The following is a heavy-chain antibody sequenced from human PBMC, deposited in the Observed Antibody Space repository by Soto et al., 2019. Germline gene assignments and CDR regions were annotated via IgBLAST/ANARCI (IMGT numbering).Heavy chain of an antibody. CDR1: GYTFTSYG. J-gene: IGHJ5*01. V-gene: IGHV1-18*01. Sequence: QVQLVQSGAEVKKPGASVKVSCKASGYTFTSYGISWVRQAPGQGLEWMGWISAYNGNTNYAQKLQGRVTMTTDTSTGTAYMELRSLRSDGTVVYYCARSSGSAYWFDSWGQATLVTVSS. CDR3: ARSSGSAYWFDS. D-gene: IGHD6-6*01. CDR2: ISAYNGNT.